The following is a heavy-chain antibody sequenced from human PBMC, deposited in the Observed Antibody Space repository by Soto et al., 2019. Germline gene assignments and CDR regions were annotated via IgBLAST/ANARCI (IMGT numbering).Heavy chain of an antibody. J-gene: IGHJ5*02. CDR2: INSDGSST. CDR3: ARPYCSSTSCYNWFDL. Sequence: GGSLRLSCAASGFTFSSYWMHWVRQAPGKGLVWVSRINSDGSSTSYADSVKGRFTISRDNAKNTLYLHLNSLRAEDTAVYYCARPYCSSTSCYNWFDLWGQGTLLTVSS. D-gene: IGHD2-2*01. V-gene: IGHV3-74*01. CDR1: GFTFSSYW.